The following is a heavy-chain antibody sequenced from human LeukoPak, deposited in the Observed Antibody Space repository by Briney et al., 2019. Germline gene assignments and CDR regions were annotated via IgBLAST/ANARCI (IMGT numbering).Heavy chain of an antibody. J-gene: IGHJ3*02. V-gene: IGHV1-2*04. Sequence: ASVKVSCKASGYTSTSYDINWVRQATGQGLEWMGWMNPNSGGTNYAQKFQGWVTMTRDTSISTAYMELSRLRSDDTAVYYCARAAAAGTSHDAFDIWGQGTMVTVSS. CDR3: ARAAAAGTSHDAFDI. CDR1: GYTSTSYD. CDR2: MNPNSGGT. D-gene: IGHD6-13*01.